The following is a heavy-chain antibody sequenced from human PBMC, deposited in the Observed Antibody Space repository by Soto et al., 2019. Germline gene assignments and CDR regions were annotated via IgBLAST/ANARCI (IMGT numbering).Heavy chain of an antibody. CDR3: AIVGESSCWGDIYYYYGMDV. Sequence: EVQLLESGGGLVQPGGSLRLSCAASGFTFSSYAMSWVRQAPGKGLEWVSAISGSGGSTYYADSVKGRFTISRDNSKNTLYLQMNSLRAEYTAVYYCAIVGESSCWGDIYYYYGMDVWGQGTTVTVSS. CDR2: ISGSGGST. J-gene: IGHJ6*02. D-gene: IGHD6-19*01. CDR1: GFTFSSYA. V-gene: IGHV3-23*01.